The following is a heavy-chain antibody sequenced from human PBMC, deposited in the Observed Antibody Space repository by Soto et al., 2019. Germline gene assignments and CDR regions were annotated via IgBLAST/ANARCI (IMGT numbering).Heavy chain of an antibody. CDR1: GGSISSSSYY. V-gene: IGHV4-39*01. Sequence: TSETLSLTCTVSGGSISSSSYYWGWIRQPPGKGLEWIGSIYYSGSTYYNPSLKSRVTISVDTSKNQFSLKLSSVTAADTAVYYCARLRTQSAGISGWFDPWGQGTLVTVSS. CDR3: ARLRTQSAGISGWFDP. CDR2: IYYSGST. D-gene: IGHD1-20*01. J-gene: IGHJ5*02.